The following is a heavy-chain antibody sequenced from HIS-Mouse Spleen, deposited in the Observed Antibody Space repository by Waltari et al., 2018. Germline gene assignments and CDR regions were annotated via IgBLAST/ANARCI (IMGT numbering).Heavy chain of an antibody. CDR1: GFTFSSYG. J-gene: IGHJ4*02. CDR2: ISYDGSNK. V-gene: IGHV3-30*18. Sequence: QVQLVESGGGVVQPGRSLRLSCAASGFTFSSYGMHWVRQAPGKGLEWVAVISYDGSNKYYADSVKGRFTISRDNSKNTLYLQMNSLRAEDTAVYYCAKHSIVGATDFDYWGQGTLVTVSS. D-gene: IGHD1-26*01. CDR3: AKHSIVGATDFDY.